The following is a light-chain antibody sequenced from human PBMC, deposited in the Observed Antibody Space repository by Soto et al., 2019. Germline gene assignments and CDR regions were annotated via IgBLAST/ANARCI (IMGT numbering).Light chain of an antibody. J-gene: IGKJ1*01. V-gene: IGKV4-1*01. CDR1: QSVLYNSNNKNY. CDR3: QQYYSTPPT. Sequence: DIVMTQSPDSLAVSLGERATINCKSSQSVLYNSNNKNYLAWYQQKPGQPPKLLIYWASTRESGVPDRFSGSGSGTDFTLTISSLQAEDVAVYYCQQYYSTPPTFGQGTKVEI. CDR2: WAS.